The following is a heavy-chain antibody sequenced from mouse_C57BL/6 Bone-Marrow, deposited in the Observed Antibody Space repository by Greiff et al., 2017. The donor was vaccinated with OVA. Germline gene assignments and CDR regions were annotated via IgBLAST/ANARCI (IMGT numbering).Heavy chain of an antibody. D-gene: IGHD1-1*01. CDR1: GYTFTNYW. Sequence: QVQLQQSGAELVRPGTSVKMSCKASGYTFTNYWIGWAKQRPGHGLEWIGDISPGGGYTNYNEKFKGKATLTADKSSSTAYMQFSSLTSEDSAIYYCATNYGWAWFADWGQGTLVTVSA. V-gene: IGHV1-63*01. J-gene: IGHJ3*01. CDR2: ISPGGGYT. CDR3: ATNYGWAWFAD.